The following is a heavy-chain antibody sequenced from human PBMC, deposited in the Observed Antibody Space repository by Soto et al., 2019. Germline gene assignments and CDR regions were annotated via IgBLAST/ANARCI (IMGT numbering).Heavy chain of an antibody. V-gene: IGHV1-18*04. Sequence: QVHLVQAGAEVKEPGASVQVSCKASGYTFRNYAITWVRQAPGQGLEWMGWINTYKGDTNYAHKFQGRVIMTPDTSTSTAYKALMSLRSNDPAISYWARDESFWRGRHQNWFDSWGQGTMVTVSS. CDR1: GYTFRNYA. CDR3: ARDESFWRGRHQNWFDS. CDR2: INTYKGDT. J-gene: IGHJ5*01. D-gene: IGHD3-3*01.